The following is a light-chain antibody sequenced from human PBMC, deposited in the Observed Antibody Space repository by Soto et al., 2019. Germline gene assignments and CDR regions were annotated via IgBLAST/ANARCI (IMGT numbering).Light chain of an antibody. CDR2: EVS. CDR3: NSYTTGNTYV. J-gene: IGLJ1*01. CDR1: SSDVGSYNR. Sequence: QSVLTQPPSVSGSPGQSVAISCSGTSSDVGSYNRVSWYQQPPGTAPKPMIYEVSNRPSGVPDRFSGSKSGNTASLTISGLQAEDEADYYCNSYTTGNTYVFGTGTKVTVL. V-gene: IGLV2-18*02.